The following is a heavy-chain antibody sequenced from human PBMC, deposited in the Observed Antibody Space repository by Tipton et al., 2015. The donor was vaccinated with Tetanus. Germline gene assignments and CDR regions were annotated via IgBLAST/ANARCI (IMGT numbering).Heavy chain of an antibody. CDR3: ARQSASWNFYFDY. CDR1: GGPFSEYG. J-gene: IGHJ4*02. CDR2: IIPGFGTA. Sequence: QLVQSGAEVKKPGSSVKVSCKASGGPFSEYGFAWVRQAPGQGLEYMGGIIPGFGTASYAQNFQGRVTITADESTNAVHLEFFSLRSGDTAVYFWARQSASWNFYFDYCGQGARGIVSS. V-gene: IGHV1-69*01. D-gene: IGHD1-7*01.